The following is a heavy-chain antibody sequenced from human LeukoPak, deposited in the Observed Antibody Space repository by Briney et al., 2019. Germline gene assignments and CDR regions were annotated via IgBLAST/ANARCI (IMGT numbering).Heavy chain of an antibody. CDR2: ISYDGSNK. V-gene: IGHV3-30*03. Sequence: PGGSLRLSCAASGFTFSSYGMHWVRQAPGKGLEWVAVISYDGSNKYYADSVKGRSTMSRDNSKNTLYLQMNSLRAEDTAVYYCARDLPDSSGYYPYYYGMDVWGQGTTVTVSS. CDR1: GFTFSSYG. D-gene: IGHD3-22*01. CDR3: ARDLPDSSGYYPYYYGMDV. J-gene: IGHJ6*02.